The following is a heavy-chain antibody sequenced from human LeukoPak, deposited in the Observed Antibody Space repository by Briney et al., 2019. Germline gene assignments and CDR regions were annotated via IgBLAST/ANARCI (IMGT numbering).Heavy chain of an antibody. CDR3: ARAADFDWLLFAFDY. CDR1: GFTFSNYW. J-gene: IGHJ4*02. Sequence: GGSLRLSCAASGFTFSNYWMHWVRQAPGKGLVWVSRINTDGSSTNYADSVKGRFTISRDNAKNSLYLQMNSLRAEDTAVYYCARAADFDWLLFAFDYWGQGTLVTVSS. V-gene: IGHV3-74*01. D-gene: IGHD3-9*01. CDR2: INTDGSST.